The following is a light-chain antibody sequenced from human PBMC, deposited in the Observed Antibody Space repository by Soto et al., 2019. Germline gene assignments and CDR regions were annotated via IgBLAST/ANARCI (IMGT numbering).Light chain of an antibody. CDR2: DVS. V-gene: IGLV2-14*01. CDR3: ISYTSSSTLYV. CDR1: SSDVGGYNY. Sequence: QSALTQPASVSGSPGQSITISCTGTSSDVGGYNYVSWYQQHPGKAPKLMIYDVSYRPSGVSNRFSGSKSSNTASPTISGLQAEDEADYYCISYTSSSTLYVFGTGTKVTVL. J-gene: IGLJ1*01.